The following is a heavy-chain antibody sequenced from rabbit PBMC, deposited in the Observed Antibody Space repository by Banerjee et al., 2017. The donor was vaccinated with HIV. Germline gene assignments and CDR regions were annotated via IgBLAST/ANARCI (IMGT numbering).Heavy chain of an antibody. J-gene: IGHJ4*01. V-gene: IGHV1S45*01. Sequence: QEHLVESGGGLVKPEGSLTLSCTASGFSFSNKAVMCWVRQAPGKGLEWIACINVITGKAVYANWAKGRSTFSKSSSTTVTLQMTSLTVADTATYFCARDTGSSFSSYWGGFNLWGQGTLVTVS. CDR1: GFSFSNKAV. D-gene: IGHD8-1*01. CDR3: ARDTGSSFSSYWGGFNL. CDR2: INVITGKA.